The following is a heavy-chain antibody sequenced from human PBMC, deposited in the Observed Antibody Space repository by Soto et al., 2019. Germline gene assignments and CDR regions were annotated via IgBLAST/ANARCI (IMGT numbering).Heavy chain of an antibody. CDR3: ARDYGDYFYYYYYGMDV. Sequence: VGSLRLSGAASGFTFSSYGMHWVRQARGKGLEWVAVIWYDGSNKYYADSVKGRFTISRDNSKNTLYLQMNSLRAEDTAVYYCARDYGDYFYYYYYGMDVWGQGTTVTVSS. J-gene: IGHJ6*02. V-gene: IGHV3-33*01. CDR1: GFTFSSYG. CDR2: IWYDGSNK. D-gene: IGHD4-17*01.